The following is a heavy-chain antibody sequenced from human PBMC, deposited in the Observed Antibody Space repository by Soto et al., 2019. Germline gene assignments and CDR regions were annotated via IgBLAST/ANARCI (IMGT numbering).Heavy chain of an antibody. V-gene: IGHV4-31*03. CDR3: ARDGARYCSGGSCYDAFDI. CDR2: IYYSGST. D-gene: IGHD2-15*01. J-gene: IGHJ3*02. Sequence: TLSLTCTASGGSISSGGYYWSWIRQHPGKGLEWIGYIYYSGSTHYNPSLKSRVTISVDTSKNQFSLKLCSVTAADTAVYYCARDGARYCSGGSCYDAFDIWGQGTMVTVS. CDR1: GGSISSGGYY.